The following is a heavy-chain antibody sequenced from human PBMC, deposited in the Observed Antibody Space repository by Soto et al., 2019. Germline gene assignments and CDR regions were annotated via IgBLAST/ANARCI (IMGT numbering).Heavy chain of an antibody. CDR1: GFTFSSYA. V-gene: IGHV3-64*02. Sequence: PGGSLRLSCAASGFTFSSYAMHWARQAPGKGLDYVSAISSNGGSTYYADSVKGRFTISRDNSKNTLYIQMGSLRAEDMAVYYCARGRYDSSGYYGPLDYWGQGT. CDR3: ARGRYDSSGYYGPLDY. CDR2: ISSNGGST. J-gene: IGHJ4*02. D-gene: IGHD3-22*01.